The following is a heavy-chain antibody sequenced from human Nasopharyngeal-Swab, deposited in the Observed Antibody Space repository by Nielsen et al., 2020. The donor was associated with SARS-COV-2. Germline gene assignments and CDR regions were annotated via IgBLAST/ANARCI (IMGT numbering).Heavy chain of an antibody. CDR3: ARNHAFGDSSFDY. CDR2: INPSGGST. V-gene: IGHV1-46*01. D-gene: IGHD2-21*01. J-gene: IGHJ4*02. Sequence: ASVKVSCKASGYTFTSYYMHWVRQAPGQGLEWMGIINPSGGSTSYAQKFQGRVTMTRDTSKTQFSLKLSSVTAADTAVYYCARNHAFGDSSFDYWGQGTLVTVSS. CDR1: GYTFTSYY.